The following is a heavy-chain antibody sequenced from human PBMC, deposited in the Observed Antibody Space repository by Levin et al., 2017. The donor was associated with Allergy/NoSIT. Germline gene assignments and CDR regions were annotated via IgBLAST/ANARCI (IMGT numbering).Heavy chain of an antibody. D-gene: IGHD3-10*01. Sequence: PSETLSLTCTVSGGSVSVSSGTYYWNWIRQPPGKGLEWIGYIYSSGRTKYNPSLKSRVTISVDTSKNQFSLKLSSVTAADTAVYFCARGEYYYGSGNWCDPWGQGTLVTVSS. CDR1: GGSVSVSSGTYY. CDR2: IYSSGRT. J-gene: IGHJ5*02. V-gene: IGHV4-61*01. CDR3: ARGEYYYGSGNWCDP.